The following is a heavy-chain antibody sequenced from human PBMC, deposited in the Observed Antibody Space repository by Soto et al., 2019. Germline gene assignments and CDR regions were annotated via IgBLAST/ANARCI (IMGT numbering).Heavy chain of an antibody. J-gene: IGHJ3*02. V-gene: IGHV4-59*01. CDR2: IYYSGST. CDR3: ARDPRDSLNAFDI. Sequence: PSHTLSLTCTVSGGCLSSSYWSWIRQPPGKGLEWIGYIYYSGSTNYNPSLKSRVTISVETSKNQFSLKLSSVTAADTFVYYCARDPRDSLNAFDIWGQGTMVTVSS. D-gene: IGHD3-22*01. CDR1: GGCLSSSY.